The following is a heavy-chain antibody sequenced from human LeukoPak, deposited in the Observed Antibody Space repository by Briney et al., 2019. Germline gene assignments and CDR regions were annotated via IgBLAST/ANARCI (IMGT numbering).Heavy chain of an antibody. Sequence: ASVKVSCKASGYTFTRYAMNWVRRAPGQGLEWMGWINTKTGNPMYAQGFTGRFVLSLDTSVSTAYLQIASLKAEDTAVYYCTRDGGSSWSNSFDYWGQGTLVTVSS. CDR2: INTKTGNP. V-gene: IGHV7-4-1*01. J-gene: IGHJ4*02. CDR1: GYTFTRYA. D-gene: IGHD6-13*01. CDR3: TRDGGSSWSNSFDY.